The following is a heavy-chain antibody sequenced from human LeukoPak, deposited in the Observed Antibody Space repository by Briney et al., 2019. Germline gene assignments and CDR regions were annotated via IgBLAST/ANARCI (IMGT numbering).Heavy chain of an antibody. V-gene: IGHV3-73*01. J-gene: IGHJ4*02. Sequence: PGGSLRLSCAASGFTFGGSAMHWVRQASGKGLEWVGRIRSKANSYATAYAASVKGRFAISRDDSKNTAYLQMNSLKTEDTAVYYCTRLPIAAAGTRDYWGQGTLVTVSS. CDR1: GFTFGGSA. CDR2: IRSKANSYAT. D-gene: IGHD6-13*01. CDR3: TRLPIAAAGTRDY.